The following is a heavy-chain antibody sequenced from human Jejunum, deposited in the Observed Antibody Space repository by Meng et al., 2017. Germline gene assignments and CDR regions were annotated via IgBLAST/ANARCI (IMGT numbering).Heavy chain of an antibody. CDR3: TRGTDRAKSGDY. Sequence: GLVQQGGVGLLKPSDTLSLTCAVYGGSSSGFYLSWIRQPPGKGLEWIVEIHPSGSTDYNPSLKSRLTITLDTSKNQFSLSLNSATAADTGIYYCTRGTDRAKSGDYWCQGTLVTVSS. J-gene: IGHJ4*02. CDR2: IHPSGST. D-gene: IGHD1-14*01. CDR1: GGSSSGFY. V-gene: IGHV4-34*01.